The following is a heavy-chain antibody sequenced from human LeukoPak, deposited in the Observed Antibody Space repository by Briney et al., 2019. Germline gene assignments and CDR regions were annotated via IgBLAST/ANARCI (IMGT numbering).Heavy chain of an antibody. CDR3: AKGLYAGGNTFFDY. D-gene: IGHD4-23*01. CDR2: IQSDGSSK. V-gene: IGHV3-30*02. CDR1: GFAFSTYG. Sequence: GGSLRLSCAAPGFAFSTYGMHWVRQGPGKGLEWVSFIQSDGSSKHYAESVKGRFTISRDNSKNTVYLQMNSLRVDDTAVFYCAKGLYAGGNTFFDYWGQGTLVIVSS. J-gene: IGHJ4*02.